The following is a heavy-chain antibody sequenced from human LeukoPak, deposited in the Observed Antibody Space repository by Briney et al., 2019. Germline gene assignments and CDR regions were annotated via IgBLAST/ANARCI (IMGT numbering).Heavy chain of an antibody. V-gene: IGHV5-51*01. Sequence: GESLKISCQGSGYTFTSDWIAWVRQMPGKGLEWMGSIYPGDSDTRYSPSFQGQVTISDDKSISTAYLQWSSLEASDTAMYYCARVVGWNYGYSDHRGQGTLVTVSS. J-gene: IGHJ4*02. CDR3: ARVVGWNYGYSDH. CDR2: IYPGDSDT. D-gene: IGHD5-18*01. CDR1: GYTFTSDW.